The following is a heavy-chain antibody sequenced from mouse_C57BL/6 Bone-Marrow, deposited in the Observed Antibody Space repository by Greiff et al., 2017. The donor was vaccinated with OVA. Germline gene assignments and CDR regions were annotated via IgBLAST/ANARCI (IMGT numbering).Heavy chain of an antibody. V-gene: IGHV1-7*01. D-gene: IGHD1-1*01. Sequence: QVQLQQSGAELAKPGASVKLSCKASGYTFTSYWMHWVKQRPGQGLEWIGYINPSSGYTKYNQKFKDKATLTADKSSGTAYMQLSSLTYEDSAVYYCAREITFFDYWGQGTTLTVSS. CDR1: GYTFTSYW. CDR3: AREITFFDY. CDR2: INPSSGYT. J-gene: IGHJ2*01.